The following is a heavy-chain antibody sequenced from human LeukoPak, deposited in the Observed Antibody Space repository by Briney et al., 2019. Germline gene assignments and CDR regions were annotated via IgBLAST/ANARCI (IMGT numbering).Heavy chain of an antibody. V-gene: IGHV4-34*01. CDR3: ARGPAAGEEYYYYGMEV. CDR1: GGSFSGYY. J-gene: IGHJ6*02. Sequence: PSETLSLTCAVYGGSFSGYYWSWIRQPPGKGLEWIVEINHSGSTNYNPSLKSRVTISVDTSKNQFSLKLSSVTAADTAVYYCARGPAAGEEYYYYGMEVWGQGTTVTVSS. D-gene: IGHD4-17*01. CDR2: INHSGST.